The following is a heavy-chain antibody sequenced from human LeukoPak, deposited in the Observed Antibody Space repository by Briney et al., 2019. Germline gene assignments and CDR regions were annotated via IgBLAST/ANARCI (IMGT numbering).Heavy chain of an antibody. V-gene: IGHV3-21*01. CDR2: ITTGGDDL. J-gene: IGHJ5*02. CDR3: ARKQWLNS. Sequence: GGSLRLSCAASGFTFSSYSLTWVRQAPGKGLEWVSSITTGGDDLYHSGSVKGRFTISRDNAKNSLFLQMNNLRAEDTAVYYCARKQWLNSWGQGTRVIVSS. CDR1: GFTFSSYS. D-gene: IGHD6-19*01.